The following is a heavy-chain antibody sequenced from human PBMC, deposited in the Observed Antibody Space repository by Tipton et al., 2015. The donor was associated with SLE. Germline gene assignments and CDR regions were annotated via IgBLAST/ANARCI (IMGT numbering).Heavy chain of an antibody. Sequence: QLVQSGAEVKRPGSSVKVSCKALGGTFTNYIISWVRQAPGQGPEWMGRIIPLLNRTNSAQKFQGRVTITADKSTSTAYMELSSLRSEDTAVYYCARDRGIAADMDVWGKGTTVTVSS. V-gene: IGHV1-69*09. CDR3: ARDRGIAADMDV. CDR2: IIPLLNRT. J-gene: IGHJ6*04. CDR1: GGTFTNYI. D-gene: IGHD6-13*01.